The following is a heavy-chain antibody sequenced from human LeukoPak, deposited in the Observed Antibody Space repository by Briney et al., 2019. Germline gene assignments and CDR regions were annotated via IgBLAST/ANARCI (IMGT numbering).Heavy chain of an antibody. V-gene: IGHV3-30*03. CDR3: AWGGGSGSSDDAFDI. D-gene: IGHD3-22*01. CDR1: GFTFSSYG. Sequence: GGSLRLSCAVSGFTFSSYGMHWVRQAPGKGLEWAAVISYDGSNKYYADSVKGRFTISRDNSKNTLYLQMNSLRAEDTAVYYCAWGGGSGSSDDAFDIWGQGTMVTVSS. J-gene: IGHJ3*02. CDR2: ISYDGSNK.